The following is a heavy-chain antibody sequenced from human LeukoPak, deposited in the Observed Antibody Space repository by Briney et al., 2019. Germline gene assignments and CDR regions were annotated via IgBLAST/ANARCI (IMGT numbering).Heavy chain of an antibody. CDR2: IYTSGTT. D-gene: IGHD6-13*01. J-gene: IGHJ4*02. V-gene: IGHV4-4*07. Sequence: SETLSLTCTVSGGSISGYFWSWIRQPAGKGLEWIGRIYTSGTTNYNPSLKSRVTMSMDTSKNQFSLKLSSVTAADTAVYYCARDISSSPTYFDYWGQGTLVTVSS. CDR1: GGSISGYF. CDR3: ARDISSSPTYFDY.